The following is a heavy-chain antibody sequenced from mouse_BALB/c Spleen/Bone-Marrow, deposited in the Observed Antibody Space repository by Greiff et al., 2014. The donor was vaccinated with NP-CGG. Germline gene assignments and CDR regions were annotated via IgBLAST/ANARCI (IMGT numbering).Heavy chain of an antibody. Sequence: EVMLVESGGGLVQPGGSLRLSSATSGFTFTDYYMSWVRQPPGKALEWLGFIRNKANGYTTEYSASVKGRFTISRDNSQSILYLQMNTLRAEDSATYYCARDSLYYGSSYWYFDVWGAGTTVTVSS. CDR2: IRNKANGYTT. CDR3: ARDSLYYGSSYWYFDV. V-gene: IGHV7-3*02. CDR1: GFTFTDYY. D-gene: IGHD1-1*01. J-gene: IGHJ1*01.